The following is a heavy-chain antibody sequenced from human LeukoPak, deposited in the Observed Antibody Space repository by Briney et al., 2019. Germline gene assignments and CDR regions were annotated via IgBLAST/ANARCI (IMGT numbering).Heavy chain of an antibody. D-gene: IGHD4-23*01. CDR2: VSGGGSTT. J-gene: IGHJ4*02. CDR3: AKDHLGTSDSYFDY. V-gene: IGHV3-23*01. Sequence: GGSLRLSCAASGFTFSRFAMSWVRQAPGKGLEWVSAVSGGGSTTDYADSVKGRFTISRDNSKNRLFLQMNSLRAEDTAVYYCAKDHLGTSDSYFDYWGQGTLVTVSS. CDR1: GFTFSRFA.